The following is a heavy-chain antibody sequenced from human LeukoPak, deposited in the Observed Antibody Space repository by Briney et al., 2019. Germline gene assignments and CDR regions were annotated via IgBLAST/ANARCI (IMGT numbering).Heavy chain of an antibody. CDR3: ARRVGYSSGWYAGGPRDVAFDI. D-gene: IGHD6-19*01. CDR2: MNPNSGNT. Sequence: ASVKVSCKASGYTFTSYDINWVRQATGQGLEWMGWMNPNSGNTGYAQKFQGRVTMTRNTSISTAYMELSSLRSEDTAVYYCARRVGYSSGWYAGGPRDVAFDIWGQGTMVTVSS. CDR1: GYTFTSYD. V-gene: IGHV1-8*01. J-gene: IGHJ3*02.